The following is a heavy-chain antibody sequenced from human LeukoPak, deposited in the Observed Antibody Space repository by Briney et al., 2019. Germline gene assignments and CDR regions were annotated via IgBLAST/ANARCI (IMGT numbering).Heavy chain of an antibody. Sequence: PGGSLRLSCAASGFTFSNYSMNWVRQAPGKGLEWVSYISSSSTIYYADSVKGRFTISRDNAKNSLYLQMNSLRDEDTAVYYCARTTDAGFYYYYYGMDVWGQGTTVTVSS. D-gene: IGHD1-1*01. CDR2: ISSSSTI. J-gene: IGHJ6*02. CDR3: ARTTDAGFYYYYYGMDV. CDR1: GFTFSNYS. V-gene: IGHV3-48*02.